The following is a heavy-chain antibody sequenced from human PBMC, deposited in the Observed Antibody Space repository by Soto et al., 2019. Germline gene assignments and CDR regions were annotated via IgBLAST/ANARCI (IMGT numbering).Heavy chain of an antibody. CDR2: IYSGGST. CDR3: ARGLVVAATSDAFDI. J-gene: IGHJ3*02. CDR1: GFTVSSNY. D-gene: IGHD2-15*01. Sequence: EVQLVESGGGLVQPGGSLRLSCAASGFTVSSNYMSWVRQAPGKGLEWVSVIYSGGSTYYADSVKGRFTISRHNSKNTLYLQMNSLRAEDTALYYCARGLVVAATSDAFDIWGQGTMVTVSS. V-gene: IGHV3-53*04.